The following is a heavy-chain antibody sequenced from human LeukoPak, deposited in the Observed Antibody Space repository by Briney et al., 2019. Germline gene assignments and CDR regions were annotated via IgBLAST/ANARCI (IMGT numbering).Heavy chain of an antibody. CDR2: IYYSGST. J-gene: IGHJ4*02. CDR1: GGSISSSSYY. Sequence: PSETLSLTCTVSGGSISSSSYYWGWIRQPPGKGLEWIGSIYYSGSTNYNPSLKSRVTISVDTSKNQFSLKLSSVTAADTAVYYCARGREQLASFDYWGQGTLVTVSS. CDR3: ARGREQLASFDY. D-gene: IGHD6-6*01. V-gene: IGHV4-39*07.